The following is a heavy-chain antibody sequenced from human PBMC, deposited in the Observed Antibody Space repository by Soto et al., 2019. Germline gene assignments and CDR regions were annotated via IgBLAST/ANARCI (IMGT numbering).Heavy chain of an antibody. CDR1: GYTFSNYF. Sequence: QVLLVQSRAEVKEPGASVKVSCKTYGYTFSNYFLHWVRQAPGQAPEWMGFVNPKRGGTEYAQKFQGRVTMTRDTSINTVYLDLSRLISDDTAIYYCARDSGIPGRFWYFDIWGRGTLVTVSS. CDR2: VNPKRGGT. CDR3: ARDSGIPGRFWYFDI. V-gene: IGHV1-2*02. D-gene: IGHD3-3*01. J-gene: IGHJ2*01.